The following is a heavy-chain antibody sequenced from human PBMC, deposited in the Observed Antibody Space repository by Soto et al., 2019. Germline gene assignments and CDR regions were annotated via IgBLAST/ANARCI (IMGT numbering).Heavy chain of an antibody. CDR2: IIPIPGTA. CDR3: ARSQGSSTRLEIYYYDYYGMDV. V-gene: IGHV1-69*01. D-gene: IGHD2-2*01. Sequence: QVQLVQSGAEVKKPGSSVKVSCKASGGTFGSYAISWVRQAPGQGLEWMGGIIPIPGTANYAQKFQGRVRIGADETTSTAYMELSSLRADDTAGYYCARSQGSSTRLEIYYYDYYGMDVWGQGTRVNVSS. J-gene: IGHJ6*02. CDR1: GGTFGSYA.